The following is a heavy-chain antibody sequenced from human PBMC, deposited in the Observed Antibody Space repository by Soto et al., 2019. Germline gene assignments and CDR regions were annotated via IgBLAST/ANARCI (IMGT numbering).Heavy chain of an antibody. CDR1: GGSFSGYY. CDR2: INHSGST. CDR3: ARRWIQLWSRWEHGMDV. V-gene: IGHV4-34*01. D-gene: IGHD5-18*01. Sequence: SETLSLTCAVYGGSFSGYYWSWIRQPPGKGLEWIGEINHSGSTNYNPSLKSRVTISVDTSKNQFSLKLSSVTAADTAVYYCARRWIQLWSRWEHGMDVWGQGTTVTVSS. J-gene: IGHJ6*02.